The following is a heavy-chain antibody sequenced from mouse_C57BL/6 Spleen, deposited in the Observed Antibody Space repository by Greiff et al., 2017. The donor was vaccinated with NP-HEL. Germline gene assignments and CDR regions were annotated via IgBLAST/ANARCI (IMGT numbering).Heavy chain of an antibody. Sequence: EVQLQQSGAELVRPGASVKLSCTASGFNIKDDYMHWVKQRPEQGLEWIGWIDPENGDTEYASKFQGKATITADTSSNTAYLQLSSLTSEDTAVYYCTVGYDEGYFDYWGQGTTLTGSS. D-gene: IGHD2-2*01. CDR3: TVGYDEGYFDY. J-gene: IGHJ2*01. CDR1: GFNIKDDY. CDR2: IDPENGDT. V-gene: IGHV14-4*01.